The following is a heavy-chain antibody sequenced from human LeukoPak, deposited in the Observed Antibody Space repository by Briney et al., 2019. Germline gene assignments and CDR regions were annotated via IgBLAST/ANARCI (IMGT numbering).Heavy chain of an antibody. Sequence: GGSLRLSCAASGFTFSSYAMSWVRQAPGKGLEWVSVIYSGGSTYYADSVKGRFTISRDNSKNTLYLQMNSLRAEDTAVYYCARARYGDPNFDYWGQGTLVTVSS. CDR2: IYSGGST. D-gene: IGHD4-17*01. CDR3: ARARYGDPNFDY. CDR1: GFTFSSYA. V-gene: IGHV3-53*01. J-gene: IGHJ4*02.